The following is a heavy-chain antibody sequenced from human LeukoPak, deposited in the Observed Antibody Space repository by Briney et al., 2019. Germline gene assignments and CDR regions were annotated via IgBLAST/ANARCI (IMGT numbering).Heavy chain of an antibody. D-gene: IGHD3-16*02. J-gene: IGHJ6*03. CDR3: ARHAGLGYLGYMDV. Sequence: ASVKVSCKASGYTFTGYYMHWVRQAPGQGLEWMGWINPNSGGTNYAQKFQGRVTMTRDTSISTAYMELSRLRSDDTAVYYCARHAGLGYLGYMDVWGKGTTVTISS. V-gene: IGHV1-2*02. CDR2: INPNSGGT. CDR1: GYTFTGYY.